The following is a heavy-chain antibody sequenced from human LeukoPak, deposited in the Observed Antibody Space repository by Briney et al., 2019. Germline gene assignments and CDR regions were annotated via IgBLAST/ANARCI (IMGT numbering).Heavy chain of an antibody. J-gene: IGHJ5*02. V-gene: IGHV4-34*01. D-gene: IGHD3-22*01. Sequence: SETLSLTCAVYGGSFSGYYWSWIRQPPGKGLEWIGEINHSGSTNYNPSLKSRVTISIDTSKNQFSLKLSSVTAADTAVYYCARGTMMVGPWGQGTQVTVSS. CDR2: INHSGST. CDR3: ARGTMMVGP. CDR1: GGSFSGYY.